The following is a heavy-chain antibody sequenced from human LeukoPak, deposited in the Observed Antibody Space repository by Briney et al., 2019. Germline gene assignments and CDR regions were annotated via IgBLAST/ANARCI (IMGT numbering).Heavy chain of an antibody. J-gene: IGHJ4*02. V-gene: IGHV3-30*02. CDR3: AKDLPPVVMQYFDS. Sequence: PGGSLRLSCTGSGFPFSSYGMHWVRQTPGRGLEWVAFIRYDGKTEYYADSVKGRFTIAREDSHSTVHLHMKDLRPDDAAVYFCAKDLPPVVMQYFDSCGQATLVSVSS. CDR2: IRYDGKTE. D-gene: IGHD2-21*01. CDR1: GFPFSSYG.